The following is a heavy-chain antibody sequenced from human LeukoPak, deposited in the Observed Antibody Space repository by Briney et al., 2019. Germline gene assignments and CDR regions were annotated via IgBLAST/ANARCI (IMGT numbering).Heavy chain of an antibody. CDR3: ARYCSSTSCYAFDI. V-gene: IGHV3-21*01. CDR1: GFTFSSYS. CDR2: ISSSSSYI. J-gene: IGHJ3*02. D-gene: IGHD2-2*01. Sequence: GGSLRLSCAASGFTFSSYSMNWVRQVPGKGLEWVSSISSSSSYIYYADSVKGRFTISRDNAKNSLYLQMNSLRAEDTAVYYCARYCSSTSCYAFDIWGQGTMVTVSS.